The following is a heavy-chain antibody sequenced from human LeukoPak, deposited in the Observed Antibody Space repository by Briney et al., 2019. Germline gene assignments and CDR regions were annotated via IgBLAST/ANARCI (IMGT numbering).Heavy chain of an antibody. D-gene: IGHD2-15*01. J-gene: IGHJ4*02. Sequence: GESLQISCKGSGYSFSSYWIGWVRPMPGKGLEWMGIIYPGDSDSTYSPSFQGQVTISVDKSIGTVYLQWNSLKASDTAMYYCARQPLLGWPYYFDYWGQGTLVIVSS. CDR3: ARQPLLGWPYYFDY. CDR2: IYPGDSDS. CDR1: GYSFSSYW. V-gene: IGHV5-51*01.